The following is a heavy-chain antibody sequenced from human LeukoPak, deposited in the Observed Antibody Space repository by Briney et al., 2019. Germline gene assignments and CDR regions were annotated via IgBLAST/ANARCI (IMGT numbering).Heavy chain of an antibody. CDR3: AIVGVVVVVAAQFDY. CDR2: ISGSGGST. CDR1: GFTFSSYA. V-gene: IGHV3-23*01. D-gene: IGHD2-15*01. J-gene: IGHJ4*02. Sequence: PGGSLRLSCAASGFTFSSYAMSWVRQAPGKGLEWVSAISGSGGSTYYADSVKGRFTISRDNSKNTLYLQMNSLRAEDTAVYYCAIVGVVVVVAAQFDYWGQGTLVTVSS.